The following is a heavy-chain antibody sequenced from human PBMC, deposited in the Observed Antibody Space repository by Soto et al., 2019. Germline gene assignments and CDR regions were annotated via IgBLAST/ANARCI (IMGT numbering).Heavy chain of an antibody. J-gene: IGHJ4*02. CDR1: GFTFSNNG. CDR3: ARVPLRSDSSAWYYFDY. CDR2: IWYDGSNK. D-gene: IGHD6-19*01. V-gene: IGHV3-33*01. Sequence: QVQLVESGGGVVQPGRSLRLSCAASGFTFSNNGMHWVRQAPGKGLEWVAAIWYDGSNKYYADSVKGRFTISRDNSKNTLYLQMSSLGAEDTAVYYCARVPLRSDSSAWYYFDYWGQGTLVTVSS.